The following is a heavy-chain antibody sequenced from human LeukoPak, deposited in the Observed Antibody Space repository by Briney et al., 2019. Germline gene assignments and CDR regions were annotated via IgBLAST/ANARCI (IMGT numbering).Heavy chain of an antibody. V-gene: IGHV4-34*12. CDR3: ASGAWATRLNS. CDR2: IFDGKTI. D-gene: IGHD5-24*01. CDR1: GESLNYYY. Sequence: PSETLSLTCAVYGESLNYYYWSWIRQSPGKGLEWIGDIFDGKTINYNPSLKSRVTISAATSSQQFSLNLRSVTAADTAVYFCASGAWATRLNSWAQGALVIVSS. J-gene: IGHJ4*02.